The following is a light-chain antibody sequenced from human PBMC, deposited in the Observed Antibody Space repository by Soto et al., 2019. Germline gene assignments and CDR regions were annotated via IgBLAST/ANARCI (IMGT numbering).Light chain of an antibody. V-gene: IGKV1-39*01. Sequence: DIQMTQSPSSLSASIGDRITITCRASQSISTYLNWYQQKPGKAPRLLIYGASTLQNGVPSTFRSSGSATDYTLTISSLQPEDFATYYCQQSFITPPLTFGGGTKVEMK. CDR2: GAS. CDR3: QQSFITPPLT. J-gene: IGKJ4*01. CDR1: QSISTY.